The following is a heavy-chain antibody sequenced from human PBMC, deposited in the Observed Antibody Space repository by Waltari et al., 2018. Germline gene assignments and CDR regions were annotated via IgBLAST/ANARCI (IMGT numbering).Heavy chain of an antibody. J-gene: IGHJ4*02. V-gene: IGHV4-34*01. CDR3: AREVGSWYVRPPYFDY. Sequence: QVQLQQWGAGLLKPSETLSLTCAVYGGSFRGYYWSWIRQPPGKGLEWIGEINHSGSTNYNPSLKSRVTISVDTSKNQFSLKLSSVTAADTAVYYCAREVGSWYVRPPYFDYWGQGTLVTVSS. CDR2: INHSGST. CDR1: GGSFRGYY. D-gene: IGHD6-13*01.